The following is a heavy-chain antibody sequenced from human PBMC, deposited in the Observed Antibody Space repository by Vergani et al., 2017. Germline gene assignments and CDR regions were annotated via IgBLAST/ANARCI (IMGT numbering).Heavy chain of an antibody. CDR3: ASLWFGRLGAFDI. V-gene: IGHV3-48*01. Sequence: EEQLVESGGGLVQPGGSLRLSCAASGFSLSRYSMNWVRQAPGKGLEWVSYIGSSILTIYYADSVKGRFTISRDNGKNSLYLQMNSLRAEDTAVYYCASLWFGRLGAFDIWGQGTMVTVSS. CDR1: GFSLSRYS. D-gene: IGHD3-10*01. J-gene: IGHJ3*02. CDR2: IGSSILTI.